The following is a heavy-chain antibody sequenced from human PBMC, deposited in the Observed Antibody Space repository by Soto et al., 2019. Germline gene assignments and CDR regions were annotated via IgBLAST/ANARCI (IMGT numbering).Heavy chain of an antibody. CDR2: ISVSGGTK. CDR3: EGENPIEEAPDSFDV. D-gene: IGHD3-16*02. CDR1: GFTLSNYE. J-gene: IGHJ3*01. V-gene: IGHV3-48*03. Sequence: VQLVESGGGLAQPGGSLRLSCAASGFTLSNYEIHWVRQTPGKGLEWISYISVSGGTKYFADSVNGRFTISRDNAYNSDILHMGSVRGDDTAVYYREGENPIEEAPDSFDVWGQGTMVTVSS.